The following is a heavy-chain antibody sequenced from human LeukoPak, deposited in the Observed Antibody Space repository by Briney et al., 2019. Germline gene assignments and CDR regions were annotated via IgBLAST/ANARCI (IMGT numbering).Heavy chain of an antibody. D-gene: IGHD4-11*01. Sequence: PSETLSLTCGVYGGSFSDYYWSWIRQPPGKGLGWIGEINHSGSTNYNPSLKSRVTISVDTSKNQFSLKLTSVPAADTAVYYCARGDTTAVDYWGQGTLVTVSS. CDR1: GGSFSDYY. CDR3: ARGDTTAVDY. J-gene: IGHJ4*02. CDR2: INHSGST. V-gene: IGHV4-34*01.